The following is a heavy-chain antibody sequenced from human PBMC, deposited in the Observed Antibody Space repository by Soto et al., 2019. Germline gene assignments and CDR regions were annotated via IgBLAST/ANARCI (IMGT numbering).Heavy chain of an antibody. V-gene: IGHV4-34*01. Sequence: QVQLQQWGAGLLKPSETLSLTCAVSGGSFSAYYWTWIRQPPGRGLEWIGEIDHSGSTNYHPSLEGRVTLSIDTAKNRFYLTVTSVTAADTAVYYCVRGMRYSGMDVWGQGTTVTVS. CDR3: VRGMRYSGMDV. CDR1: GGSFSAYY. D-gene: IGHD2-15*01. J-gene: IGHJ6*02. CDR2: IDHSGST.